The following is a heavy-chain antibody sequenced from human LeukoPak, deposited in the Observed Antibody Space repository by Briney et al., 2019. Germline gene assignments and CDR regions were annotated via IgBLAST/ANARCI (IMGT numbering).Heavy chain of an antibody. CDR2: IKQDASET. D-gene: IGHD6-19*01. CDR1: GFIVSNYC. Sequence: PGGSLRLSCAASGFIVSNYCMGWVRQAPGKGLEWVAYIKQDASETYYVDSVRGRFSISRDNAENSLFLQMNSLRAEDTAVYYCATDPLGPSDSSGWYYFDNWGQGTLVTVSS. CDR3: ATDPLGPSDSSGWYYFDN. J-gene: IGHJ4*02. V-gene: IGHV3-7*01.